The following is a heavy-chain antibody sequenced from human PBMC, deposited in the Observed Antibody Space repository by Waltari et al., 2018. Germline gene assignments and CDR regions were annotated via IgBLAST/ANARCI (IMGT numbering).Heavy chain of an antibody. Sequence: QVQLQESGPGLVKPSETLSLTCTASGGSISSYYWRWIRLPAGKGLEWIGRIYTSGSTNYNPSLKSRVTMSVDTSKNQFSLKLSSVTAADTAVYYCARDGGYDILTGWYMDVWGKGTTVTVSS. D-gene: IGHD3-9*01. V-gene: IGHV4-4*07. J-gene: IGHJ6*03. CDR2: IYTSGST. CDR1: GGSISSYY. CDR3: ARDGGYDILTGWYMDV.